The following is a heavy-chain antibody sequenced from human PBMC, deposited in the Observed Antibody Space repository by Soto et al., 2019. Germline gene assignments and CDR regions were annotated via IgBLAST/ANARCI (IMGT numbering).Heavy chain of an antibody. V-gene: IGHV4-39*01. CDR1: GGSINGGTYF. Sequence: QLQLQESGPGLVKPSETLSLTCTVSGGSINGGTYFWGWIRQPPGKGLEGIGSINYSGRTNYTPTLKGRVTVSADTSKNQFSLKLRSVAATDTAVYYCARHTPHATFGVSTPYFDHGGQGTLVSVSS. CDR2: INYSGRT. J-gene: IGHJ4*02. D-gene: IGHD3-3*01. CDR3: ARHTPHATFGVSTPYFDH.